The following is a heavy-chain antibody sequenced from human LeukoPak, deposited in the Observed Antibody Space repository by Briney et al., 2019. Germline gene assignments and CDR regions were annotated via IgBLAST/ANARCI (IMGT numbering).Heavy chain of an antibody. J-gene: IGHJ4*02. CDR1: GYSFTSYW. CDR3: AGNGDYGPFDY. D-gene: IGHD4-17*01. Sequence: GESLKISWQGPGYSFTSYWIGWVRQMPGKGLGWVGIIYPGDSDTRYSPSFQGQVTISADKSISTAYSQWSSLKASDTAMYYCAGNGDYGPFDYWGQGTLVTVSA. V-gene: IGHV5-51*01. CDR2: IYPGDSDT.